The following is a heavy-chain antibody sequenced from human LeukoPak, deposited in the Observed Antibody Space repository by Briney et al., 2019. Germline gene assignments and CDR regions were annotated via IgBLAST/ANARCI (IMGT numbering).Heavy chain of an antibody. CDR3: ARDCPGTRTPQ. Sequence: SETLSLTCTVSGYSISSGYYWGWIRQPPGKGLEWIGSIYHSGSTYYNPSLMSRVTISVDTSKNQFSLKLSSVTAADTAVYYCARDCPGTRTPQGGQGTLVTVSS. CDR1: GYSISSGYY. CDR2: IYHSGST. V-gene: IGHV4-38-2*02. J-gene: IGHJ4*02. D-gene: IGHD1-1*01.